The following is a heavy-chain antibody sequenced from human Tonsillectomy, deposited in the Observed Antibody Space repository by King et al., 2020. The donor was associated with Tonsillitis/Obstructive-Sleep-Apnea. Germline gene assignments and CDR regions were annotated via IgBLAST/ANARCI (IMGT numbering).Heavy chain of an antibody. CDR1: RFTFRSYG. V-gene: IGHV3-33*01. CDR3: AREAAPYGMDA. D-gene: IGHD6-25*01. Sequence: VQLVESGGGVVQPGRSLRLSCAASRFTFRSYGMHWVRQAPGKGLEWVAVIWNDGSNKYYEDSVKGRFTISRDNSDNTLYLQMNSLRAEDTAVYYCAREAAPYGMDAWGQGTTVIVSS. CDR2: IWNDGSNK. J-gene: IGHJ6*02.